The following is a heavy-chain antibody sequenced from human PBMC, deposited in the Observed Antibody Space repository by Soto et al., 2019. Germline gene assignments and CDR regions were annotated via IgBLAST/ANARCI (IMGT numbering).Heavy chain of an antibody. J-gene: IGHJ4*02. V-gene: IGHV3-21*01. D-gene: IGHD4-17*01. CDR2: ISSGSSDT. Sequence: TVGSLRLSCEASGFTFSRVSMNWVRQVPGKGLEWVASISSGSSDTWYADSVKGRFIISRDNAQNSLYLQMNSLRAEDTAVYFCASISDYGGTVFDYWGLGTLVTVSS. CDR1: GFTFSRVS. CDR3: ASISDYGGTVFDY.